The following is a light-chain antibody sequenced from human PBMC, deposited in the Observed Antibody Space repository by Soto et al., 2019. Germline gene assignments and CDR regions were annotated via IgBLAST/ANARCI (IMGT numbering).Light chain of an antibody. V-gene: IGKV3-11*01. J-gene: IGKJ5*01. CDR2: DAS. CDR1: QSVRSY. CDR3: QQGGT. Sequence: EIVLTQSPATLSLSPGERATLSCRASQSVRSYLGWYQQRPGQAPRLLIYDASNRATGIPDRFSGSGSGTDFTLTISSLEPEDFAVYYCQQGGTFGQGTRLEIK.